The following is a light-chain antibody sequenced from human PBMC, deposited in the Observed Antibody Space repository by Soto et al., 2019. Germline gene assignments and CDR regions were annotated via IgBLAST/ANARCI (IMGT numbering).Light chain of an antibody. CDR1: SSDVGSYNL. CDR2: EDS. CDR3: NSYTSSGTLGV. Sequence: QSVLTQPASLSGSPGQSITISCTGTSSDVGSYNLVSWYQHHPGKAPKFIIYEDSKRPSGVSDRFSGSKSGNTASLTISGLQAEDEADYYCNSYTSSGTLGVFGTGTKLTV. V-gene: IGLV2-14*02. J-gene: IGLJ1*01.